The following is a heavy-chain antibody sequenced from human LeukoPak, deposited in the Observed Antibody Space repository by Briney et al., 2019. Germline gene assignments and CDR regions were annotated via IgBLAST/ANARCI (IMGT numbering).Heavy chain of an antibody. CDR3: ARVSVVYGMDV. CDR2: MFYTGST. V-gene: IGHV4-59*01. Sequence: KSSETLSLTCRVSGGSISSDYWGWVRQPPRKGLDWIGYMFYTGSTNYNPSLKSRVTISLATSKKQFSLKLSSVTAADTAVYYCARVSVVYGMDVWGRGTTVTVSS. J-gene: IGHJ6*02. CDR1: GGSISSDY.